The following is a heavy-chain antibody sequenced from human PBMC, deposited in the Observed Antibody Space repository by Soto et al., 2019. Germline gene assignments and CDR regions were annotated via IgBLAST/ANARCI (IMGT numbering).Heavy chain of an antibody. D-gene: IGHD4-17*01. CDR2: ISSDGNNK. J-gene: IGHJ4*02. CDR1: GFTFDSYG. CDR3: VIDLLQNPVPTCGS. V-gene: IGHV3-30*03. Sequence: QVQLVESGGGVVQPGRSLRLSCAASGFTFDSYGMHWVRQAPGKGLEWVAVISSDGNNKYYADSVKGRFSIYRDNFNNRLNMQMSRLRDEDTAVYYCVIDLLQNPVPTCGSGGQGTLVTVSS.